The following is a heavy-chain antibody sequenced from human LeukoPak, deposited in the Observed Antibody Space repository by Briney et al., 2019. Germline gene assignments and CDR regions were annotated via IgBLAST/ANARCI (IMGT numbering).Heavy chain of an antibody. V-gene: IGHV3-23*01. J-gene: IGHJ4*02. CDR3: AKIISRIAVAGTFDY. CDR1: GFTFSSYA. Sequence: SGGSLRLSCAASGFTFSSYAMSWVRQAPGKGLEWVSAISGSGGSTYYADSVKGRFTISRDNSKNTLYLQMNSLRAEDTAVYYCAKIISRIAVAGTFDYWGQGTLVTVSS. D-gene: IGHD6-19*01. CDR2: ISGSGGST.